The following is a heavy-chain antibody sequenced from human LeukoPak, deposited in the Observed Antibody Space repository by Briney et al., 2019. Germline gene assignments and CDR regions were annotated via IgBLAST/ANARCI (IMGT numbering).Heavy chain of an antibody. Sequence: ASVKVSCKTSGYSFITYTINWVRQAPGQGLEWMGWINTNTGNPAYAQGFAGRFVFSSDKSVSAAYLRISNLKAEDTAVYYCARSSRGVIGLLDYWGQGTLVTVSS. V-gene: IGHV7-4-1*02. CDR1: GYSFITYT. J-gene: IGHJ4*02. CDR2: INTNTGNP. CDR3: ARSSRGVIGLLDY. D-gene: IGHD3-10*01.